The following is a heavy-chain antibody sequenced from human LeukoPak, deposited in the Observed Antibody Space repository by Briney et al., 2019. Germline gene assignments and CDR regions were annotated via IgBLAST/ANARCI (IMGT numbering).Heavy chain of an antibody. D-gene: IGHD1-26*01. V-gene: IGHV3-30*02. CDR2: LRKDATYS. Sequence: PWGSLRETFAASGFPFSSYGMYWVRQTPDKGLQWVAYLRKDATYSNYADSVKGRFTISRDNSKNTLDLQMSSLRVEDTAVYYCASGGPTRATLDYWGQGTLVSVSS. J-gene: IGHJ4*02. CDR1: GFPFSSYG. CDR3: ASGGPTRATLDY.